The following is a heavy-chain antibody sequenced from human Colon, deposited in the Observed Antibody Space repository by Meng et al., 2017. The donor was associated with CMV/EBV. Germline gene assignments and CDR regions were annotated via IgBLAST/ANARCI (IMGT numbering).Heavy chain of an antibody. J-gene: IGHJ5*02. D-gene: IGHD2-15*01. CDR2: INVKDGNT. CDR3: ARSLGYCSSGTCYTNWFDP. Sequence: YGIAWGRQAPGQGLEWMGWINVKDGNTKYAENFQGRVTMTTDTSTSTAYLDLRSLRSDDTAVYFCARSLGYCSSGTCYTNWFDPWGQGTLVTVSS. CDR1: YG. V-gene: IGHV1-18*01.